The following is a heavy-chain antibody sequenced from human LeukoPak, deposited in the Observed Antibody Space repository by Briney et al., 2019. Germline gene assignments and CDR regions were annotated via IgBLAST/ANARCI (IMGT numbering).Heavy chain of an antibody. CDR2: ISGRGDST. CDR3: AKAIAAPVWYFDL. D-gene: IGHD6-13*01. V-gene: IGHV3-23*01. CDR1: GFSSYA. Sequence: PGRSLRLSCAASGFSSYAMSWVRQAPGKGLEWVSTISGRGDSTYYADSVKGRFTISRDNSRNTLYLQMNTLRAEDTAVYYCAKAIAAPVWYFDLWGRGTLVTVSS. J-gene: IGHJ2*01.